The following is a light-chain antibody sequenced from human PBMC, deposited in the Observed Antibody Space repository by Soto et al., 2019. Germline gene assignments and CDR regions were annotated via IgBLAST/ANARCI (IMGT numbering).Light chain of an antibody. J-gene: IGLJ1*01. CDR2: SYD. Sequence: SVLTQPPSASGPPGQRVTISCSTSSSNLGDNTVNWYQHVPGTAPKLLIYSYDQRPSGVPDRFSGSRSGTSASLAISGLQSEDEADYYCAAWDATLDGYVFGTGTKVTVL. CDR3: AAWDATLDGYV. CDR1: SSNLGDNT. V-gene: IGLV1-44*01.